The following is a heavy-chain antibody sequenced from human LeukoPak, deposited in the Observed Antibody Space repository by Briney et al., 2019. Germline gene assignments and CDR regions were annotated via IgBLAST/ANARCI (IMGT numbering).Heavy chain of an antibody. CDR3: TILSGSWDY. Sequence: EGSLRLSCAASGFTFSSYSMNWVRQAPGKGLEWVGRIKSKTDGGTTDYAAPVKGRFTISRDDSKNTLYLQMNSLKTEDTAVYYCTILSGSWDYWGQGTLVTVSS. D-gene: IGHD1-26*01. J-gene: IGHJ4*02. V-gene: IGHV3-15*01. CDR1: GFTFSSYS. CDR2: IKSKTDGGTT.